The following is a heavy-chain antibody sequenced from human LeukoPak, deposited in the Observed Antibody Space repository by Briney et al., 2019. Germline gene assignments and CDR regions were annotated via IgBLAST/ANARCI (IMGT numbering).Heavy chain of an antibody. Sequence: GGSPRLSCAASGFTFSSYAMSWVRQAPGKGLEWVSAISGSGGSTYYADSVKGRFTISRDNSKNTLYLQMNSLRAEDTAVYYCAKKREIAVAADFDYWGQGTLVTVSS. D-gene: IGHD6-19*01. V-gene: IGHV3-23*01. J-gene: IGHJ4*02. CDR1: GFTFSSYA. CDR2: ISGSGGST. CDR3: AKKREIAVAADFDY.